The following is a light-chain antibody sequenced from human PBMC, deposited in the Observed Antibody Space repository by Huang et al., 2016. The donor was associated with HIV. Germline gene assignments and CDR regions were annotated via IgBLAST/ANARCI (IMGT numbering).Light chain of an antibody. Sequence: EIVMTQSPATLSVSPGERATLSCRASQSVSSNLAWYQQKPGQAPSLLIYGASTRATGIPARFSGSGSGTECTLTISSLQSEDFAVYYCQQYNNWWTFGQGTKVEIK. J-gene: IGKJ1*01. CDR2: GAS. CDR3: QQYNNWWT. V-gene: IGKV3-15*01. CDR1: QSVSSN.